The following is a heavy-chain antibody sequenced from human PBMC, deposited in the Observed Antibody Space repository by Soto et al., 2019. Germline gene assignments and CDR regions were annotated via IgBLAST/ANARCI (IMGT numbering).Heavy chain of an antibody. CDR3: ARSNAPTGTTPSFDY. D-gene: IGHD4-17*01. Sequence: QVQLVQSGAEVKPPGASVKVSCKASGYTFTGFYIHWVRQAPGQGLEWMGWTNTDTGGTNYADKFKGWVTVTRDTSTITAYMEVRRLTADDTAVYYCARSNAPTGTTPSFDYWGQGTLVTVSS. V-gene: IGHV1-2*04. J-gene: IGHJ4*02. CDR1: GYTFTGFY. CDR2: TNTDTGGT.